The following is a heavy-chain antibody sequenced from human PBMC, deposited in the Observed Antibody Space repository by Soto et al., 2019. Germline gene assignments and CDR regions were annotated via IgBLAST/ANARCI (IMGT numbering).Heavy chain of an antibody. V-gene: IGHV3-30*19. CDR1: GFTFRSYG. CDR3: ARNGDEITGMIDY. Sequence: LRLSCAASGFTFRSYGMHWVRQAPGKGLEWVAITSYDGSNKYYTDSVKGRFTISRDNSKNTLYLQMNILRAEDTAVYFCARNGDEITGMIDYWGQGTLVTVSS. CDR2: TSYDGSNK. D-gene: IGHD1-20*01. J-gene: IGHJ4*02.